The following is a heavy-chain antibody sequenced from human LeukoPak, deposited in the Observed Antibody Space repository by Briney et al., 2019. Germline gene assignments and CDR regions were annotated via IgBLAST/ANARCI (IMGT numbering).Heavy chain of an antibody. J-gene: IGHJ4*02. CDR2: ISAYNGNT. V-gene: IGHV1-18*01. Sequence: ASVKVSCKASGYTFTSYGISWVRQAPGQGLEWMGWISAYNGNTNYAQKLQGRVTMTTDTSTSTAYMELRSLRSDDTAVYYCARDFHSSGYYHYFHYWGQGTLVTVSS. CDR3: ARDFHSSGYYHYFHY. CDR1: GYTFTSYG. D-gene: IGHD3-22*01.